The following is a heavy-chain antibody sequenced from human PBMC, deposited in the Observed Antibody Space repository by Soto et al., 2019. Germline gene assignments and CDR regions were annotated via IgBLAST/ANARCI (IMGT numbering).Heavy chain of an antibody. D-gene: IGHD5-12*01. CDR3: AGGRDGYKSGY. Sequence: QVQLQESGPGLVKPSQTLSLTCTVSGGSLSNTAYYWNWLRQHPGKGLEWIGYIRNTGSTSYNPSLESRLTISLDMSENQFSLHLSSVTAADTAVYYCAGGRDGYKSGYWGQGTLVSVSS. CDR2: IRNTGST. CDR1: GGSLSNTAYY. V-gene: IGHV4-31*03. J-gene: IGHJ4*02.